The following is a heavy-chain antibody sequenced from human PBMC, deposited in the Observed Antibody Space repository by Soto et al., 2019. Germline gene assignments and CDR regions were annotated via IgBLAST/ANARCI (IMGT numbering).Heavy chain of an antibody. CDR3: XXXXXXXXXXX. CDR1: GYIFTSHG. V-gene: IGHV1-18*01. Sequence: QVQLVQSGAEVKKPGASVKVSCKASGYIFTSHGISWVRQAPGQGLEWMGRISTYNGNTKYAQKLQGRVTMTTDTSASIAYMELRSLRSDDTXXXXXXXXXXXXXXXXXGQGTLVTVSS. CDR2: ISTYNGNT. J-gene: IGHJ1*01.